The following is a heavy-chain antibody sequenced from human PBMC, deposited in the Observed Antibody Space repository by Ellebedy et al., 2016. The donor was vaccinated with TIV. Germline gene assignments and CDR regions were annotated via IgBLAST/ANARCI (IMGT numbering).Heavy chain of an antibody. Sequence: SVKVSXXASGGTFSSYAISWVRQAPGQGLEWMGGIIPTFGTTNYAQKFQGRVSITADKSTSTAYMELRSLRSDDTAVYYCARGGGTVTTPHYYYGMDGWGQGTTVTVSS. CDR3: ARGGGTVTTPHYYYGMDG. D-gene: IGHD4-11*01. CDR1: GGTFSSYA. CDR2: IIPTFGTT. J-gene: IGHJ6*02. V-gene: IGHV1-69*06.